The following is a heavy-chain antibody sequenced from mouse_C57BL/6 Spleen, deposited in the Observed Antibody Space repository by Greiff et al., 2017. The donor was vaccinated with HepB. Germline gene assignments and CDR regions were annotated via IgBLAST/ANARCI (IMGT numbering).Heavy chain of an antibody. CDR1: GYTFTSYT. J-gene: IGHJ4*01. D-gene: IGHD1-1*01. V-gene: IGHV1-4*01. CDR3: ANYGSSPVYAMDY. CDR2: INPSSGYT. Sequence: VKLMESGAELARPGASVKMSCKASGYTFTSYTMHWVKQRPGQGLEWIGYINPSSGYTKYNQKFKDKATLTADKSSSTAYMQLSSLTSEDSAVYYCANYGSSPVYAMDYWGQGTSVTVSS.